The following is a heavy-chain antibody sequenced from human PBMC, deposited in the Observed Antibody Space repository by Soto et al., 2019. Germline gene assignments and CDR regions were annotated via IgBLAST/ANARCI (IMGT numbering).Heavy chain of an antibody. Sequence: SETLFLTSAVYGGSSSRYDWCWIRLPLGKGLEWIGEINHSGSTNYNPSLKSRVTISVDTSKNQFSLKLSSVTAADTAVYYFARSAGSGWYFRGAFDIWGQGTMVT. J-gene: IGHJ3*02. V-gene: IGHV4-34*01. D-gene: IGHD6-19*01. CDR1: GGSSSRYD. CDR3: ARSAGSGWYFRGAFDI. CDR2: INHSGST.